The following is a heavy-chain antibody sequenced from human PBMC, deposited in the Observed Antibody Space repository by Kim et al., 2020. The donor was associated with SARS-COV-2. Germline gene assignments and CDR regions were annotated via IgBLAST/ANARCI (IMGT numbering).Heavy chain of an antibody. CDR3: AERPPVNYVNSQGMDV. V-gene: IGHV3-23*01. CDR2: ISGSGGST. J-gene: IGHJ6*02. Sequence: GGSLRLSCAASGFTFSSYAMSWVRQAPGKGLEWVSAISGSGGSTYYADSVKGRFTISRDNSKNTLYLQMNSLRAEDTAVYYCAERPPVNYVNSQGMDVWGQGTTVTVSS. D-gene: IGHD1-7*01. CDR1: GFTFSSYA.